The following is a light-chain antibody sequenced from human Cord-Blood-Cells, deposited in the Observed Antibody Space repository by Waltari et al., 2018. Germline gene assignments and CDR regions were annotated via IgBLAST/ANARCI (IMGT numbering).Light chain of an antibody. CDR2: DVS. J-gene: IGLJ1*01. CDR1: SSDVCGYNY. Sequence: QSALTQPRSVSGSPGQSVTISRTGTSSDVCGYNYVSWSHQHPGKAPKLMIYDVSKRPSGVPDRFSGSKSGNTASLTISGLQAEDEADYYCCSYAGSYTFFYVFGTGTKVTVL. CDR3: CSYAGSYTFFYV. V-gene: IGLV2-11*01.